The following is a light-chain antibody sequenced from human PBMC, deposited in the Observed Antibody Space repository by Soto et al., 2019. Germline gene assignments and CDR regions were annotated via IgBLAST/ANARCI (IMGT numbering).Light chain of an antibody. CDR1: SSDIGAYKY. CDR3: SSYTSTSARV. J-gene: IGLJ1*01. CDR2: EVS. V-gene: IGLV2-14*01. Sequence: QSALTQPASVSGSPGQSITISCTGTSSDIGAYKYVSWYQHHSGKAPKLIIYEVSIRPSGISNRFSGSMSGNTASPTISGLQAEDEADYYCSSYTSTSARVFGTGTKVTVL.